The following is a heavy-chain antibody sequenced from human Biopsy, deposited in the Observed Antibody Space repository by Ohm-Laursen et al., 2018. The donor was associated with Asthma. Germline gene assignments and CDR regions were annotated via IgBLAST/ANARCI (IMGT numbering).Heavy chain of an antibody. Sequence: GPSVKVSCKAPGGTFSNFAISWVRQAPGQGLEWPGGIMTVFGTTNYAQKFQGRVTITADESTSTAYMEVTSLRSEDTAIYYCARCQVGYSSGWSLLLKKIYYSGMDVWGQGTAVTVSS. CDR1: GGTFSNFA. CDR2: IMTVFGTT. D-gene: IGHD6-19*01. J-gene: IGHJ6*02. V-gene: IGHV1-69*01. CDR3: ARCQVGYSSGWSLLLKKIYYSGMDV.